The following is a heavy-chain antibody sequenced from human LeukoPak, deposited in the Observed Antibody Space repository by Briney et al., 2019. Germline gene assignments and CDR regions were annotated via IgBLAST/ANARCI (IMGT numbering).Heavy chain of an antibody. V-gene: IGHV3-48*01. CDR3: ARDLRLSLPQ. Sequence: GGSLRLSCAASGFTFSSYSMNWVRQAPGRGLEWVSYISSSSSTIYYADSVKGRLTISRDNAKNSLYLQMNSLRAEDTAVYYCARDLRLSLPQWGQGTLVTVSS. D-gene: IGHD3-16*02. CDR2: ISSSSSTI. J-gene: IGHJ4*02. CDR1: GFTFSSYS.